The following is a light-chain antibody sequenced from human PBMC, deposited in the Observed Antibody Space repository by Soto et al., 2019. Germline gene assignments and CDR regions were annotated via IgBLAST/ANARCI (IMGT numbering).Light chain of an antibody. J-gene: IGLJ1*01. CDR2: NNN. CDR1: SSNIGTNT. Sequence: QSVLTQPPSASGTPGQRVTISCSGSSSNIGTNTVSWYQHLPGTAPKLLIYNNNQRPSGVPDRFSGSKSGSSASLAISGLQSEDEADDYCAAWDDSLSGHFVFGTGTKLTVL. CDR3: AAWDDSLSGHFV. V-gene: IGLV1-44*01.